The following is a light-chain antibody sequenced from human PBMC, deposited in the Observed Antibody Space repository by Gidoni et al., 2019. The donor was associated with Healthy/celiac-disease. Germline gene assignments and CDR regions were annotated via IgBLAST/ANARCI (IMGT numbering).Light chain of an antibody. CDR3: QQYGSSPGT. J-gene: IGKJ1*01. Sequence: EIVLTQSPGTLPLSPGERATLSCRASQSVSSSFLAWYQQKPGQAPRLLIYGASSRATGIPDRFSGSGSGTDFTLTIIRLEPEDFAVYYCQQYGSSPGTFGQGTKVEIK. V-gene: IGKV3-20*01. CDR1: QSVSSSF. CDR2: GAS.